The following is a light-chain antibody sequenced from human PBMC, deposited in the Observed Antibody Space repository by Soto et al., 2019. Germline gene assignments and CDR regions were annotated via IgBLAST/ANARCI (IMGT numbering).Light chain of an antibody. CDR1: QSINRG. CDR2: DAS. Sequence: SVGDRVTITCRASQSINRGLAWYQRKPGKAPKLLIYDASSLESGVPSRFRGSGSGAEFTLTISSLQPDDFATYYCQQYSHYWTFGQGTKVDIK. V-gene: IGKV1-5*01. CDR3: QQYSHYWT. J-gene: IGKJ1*01.